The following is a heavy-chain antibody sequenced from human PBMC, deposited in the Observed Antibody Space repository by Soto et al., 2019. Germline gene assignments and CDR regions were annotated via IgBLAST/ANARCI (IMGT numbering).Heavy chain of an antibody. J-gene: IGHJ5*02. CDR1: GGSISSYY. CDR3: ARHSKRGYSYAIWFDP. V-gene: IGHV4-59*08. Sequence: SETLSLTCTVSGGSISSYYWSWIRQPPGKGLEWIGYIYYSGSTNYNPSLKSRVTISVDTSKNQFSLKLSSVTAADTAVYYCARHSKRGYSYAIWFDPWGQGTLVTVSS. D-gene: IGHD5-18*01. CDR2: IYYSGST.